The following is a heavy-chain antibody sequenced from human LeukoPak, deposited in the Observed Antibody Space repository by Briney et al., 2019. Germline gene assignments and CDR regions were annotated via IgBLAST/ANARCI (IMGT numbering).Heavy chain of an antibody. CDR3: ARPRIAAAGYAFDI. J-gene: IGHJ3*02. V-gene: IGHV5-51*01. D-gene: IGHD6-13*01. Sequence: GESLKISCKGSGYSFTNYWIGWVRQMLGKGLEWMGIIYVGDSDTRYSPSFQGQVTISADKSINTAYLQWSSLKASDTAMYYCARPRIAAAGYAFDIWGQGTMVTVSS. CDR2: IYVGDSDT. CDR1: GYSFTNYW.